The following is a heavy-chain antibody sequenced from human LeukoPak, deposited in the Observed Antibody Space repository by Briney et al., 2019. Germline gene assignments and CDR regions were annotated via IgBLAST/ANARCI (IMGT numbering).Heavy chain of an antibody. CDR2: ISGSGGST. V-gene: IGHV3-23*01. CDR3: AKDTVVGISSYNYYRYMDV. Sequence: PGGSLRLSCAASGFTFSSYAMSWVRQAPGKGLEWVSAISGSGGSTYYADSVKGRFTISRDNSKNTLYLQMNSLRAEDTAVYYCAKDTVVGISSYNYYRYMDVWGKGTTVTISS. D-gene: IGHD4-23*01. CDR1: GFTFSSYA. J-gene: IGHJ6*03.